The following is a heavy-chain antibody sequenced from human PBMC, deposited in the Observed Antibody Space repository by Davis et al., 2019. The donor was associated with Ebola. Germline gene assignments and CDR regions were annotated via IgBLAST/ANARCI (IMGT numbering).Heavy chain of an antibody. CDR3: ARECSDGVHWWFDP. V-gene: IGHV3-23*01. CDR1: GFTFSSYA. D-gene: IGHD2-15*01. Sequence: GGSLRLSCAASGFTFSSYAMSWVRQAPGKGLEWVSAISGSGGSTYYADSVKGRFTISRDNSKNTLYLQMNSLRAADTAVYYCARECSDGVHWWFDPWGQGTLVTASS. CDR2: ISGSGGST. J-gene: IGHJ5*02.